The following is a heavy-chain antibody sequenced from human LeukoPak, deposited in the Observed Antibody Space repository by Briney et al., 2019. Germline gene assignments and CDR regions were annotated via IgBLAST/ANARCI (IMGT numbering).Heavy chain of an antibody. J-gene: IGHJ4*02. CDR1: GFTFSSYW. CDR2: IKQDGSEK. Sequence: PGGSLRLSCAASGFTFSSYWMSWVRQAPGKGLEWVANIKQDGSEKCYVDSVKGRFTISRDNAKNSLYLQMNSLRAEDTAVYYCAREGASLGYYFDYWGQGTLVTVSS. D-gene: IGHD4/OR15-4a*01. CDR3: AREGASLGYYFDY. V-gene: IGHV3-7*01.